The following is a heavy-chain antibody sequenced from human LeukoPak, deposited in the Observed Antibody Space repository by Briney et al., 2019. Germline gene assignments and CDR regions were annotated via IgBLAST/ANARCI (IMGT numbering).Heavy chain of an antibody. J-gene: IGHJ4*02. CDR2: IKQDGKKI. Sequence: PGGSLRLSCAASGFTFSKYWVTWVRQAPGKGLEWVANIKQDGKKINYVDSVKGRFTISRDNAKNSLYLQMNSVRAEDTAVYYCASEGEIAYGYLYWGQGTPVTVSS. CDR1: GFTFSKYW. D-gene: IGHD5-18*01. V-gene: IGHV3-7*01. CDR3: ASEGEIAYGYLY.